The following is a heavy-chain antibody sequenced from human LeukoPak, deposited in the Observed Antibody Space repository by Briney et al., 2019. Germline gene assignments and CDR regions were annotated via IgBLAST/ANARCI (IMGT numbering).Heavy chain of an antibody. J-gene: IGHJ4*02. Sequence: GGSLRLSCAASGFTFSSFWMSWVRQAPGKGLEWVSAISGSGGSTYYADSVKGRFTISRDNSKNTLYLQMNSLRAEDTAVYYCAKSVRIAAAGDFDYWGQGTLVTVSS. D-gene: IGHD6-13*01. V-gene: IGHV3-23*01. CDR2: ISGSGGST. CDR1: GFTFSSFW. CDR3: AKSVRIAAAGDFDY.